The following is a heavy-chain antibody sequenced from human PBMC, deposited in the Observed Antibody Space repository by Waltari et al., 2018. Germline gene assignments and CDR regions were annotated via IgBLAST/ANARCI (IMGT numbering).Heavy chain of an antibody. V-gene: IGHV3-23*01. CDR1: GFNFNKYD. CDR2: SSPSGGRA. J-gene: IGHJ4*02. CDR3: VKDRDESEPFCGSDCYWDS. D-gene: IGHD2-21*01. Sequence: EVQLLESVGGLVQPGGSLRLSCAASGFNFNKYDMSWARQAPRKGLEWVAASSPSGGRALYGDSVQGRFTISRDNSKNTLYLQLNSLRVEDTALYYCVKDRDESEPFCGSDCYWDSWGQGTLVTVSS.